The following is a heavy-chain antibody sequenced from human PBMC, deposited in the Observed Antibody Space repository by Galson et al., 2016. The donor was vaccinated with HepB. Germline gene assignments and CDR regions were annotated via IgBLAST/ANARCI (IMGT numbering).Heavy chain of an antibody. J-gene: IGHJ4*02. CDR3: ARRYSSGWYVYFDY. Sequence: SVKVSCKASGYTFTTYAITWVRQAPGQGLEWMGWINPFNGNIKYAQKVQGRVTMTTDTSTSTAYMELRSLRFDDTAVYYCARRYSSGWYVYFDYWGQGTLVTGAS. V-gene: IGHV1-18*04. D-gene: IGHD6-19*01. CDR2: INPFNGNI. CDR1: GYTFTTYA.